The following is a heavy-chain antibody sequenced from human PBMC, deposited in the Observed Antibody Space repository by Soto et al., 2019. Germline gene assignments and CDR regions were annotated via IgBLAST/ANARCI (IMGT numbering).Heavy chain of an antibody. Sequence: GGSLRLSCAASGFTFSSYAMSWVRQAPGKGLEWVSAISGGGGTTYHADSVKGWFTISRDNSKSTLYMQMNSLRAEDTAVYYCAKRPAEGSHFDYWGQGTLVTVSS. V-gene: IGHV3-23*01. J-gene: IGHJ4*02. CDR3: AKRPAEGSHFDY. CDR1: GFTFSSYA. CDR2: ISGGGGTT.